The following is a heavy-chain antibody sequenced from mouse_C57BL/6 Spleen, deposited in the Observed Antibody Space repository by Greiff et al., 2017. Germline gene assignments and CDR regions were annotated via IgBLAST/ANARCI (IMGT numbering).Heavy chain of an antibody. Sequence: EVQLQQSGPGMVKPSQSLSLTCTVTGYSITSGYDWHWIRHFPGNKLEWMGYISYSGSTNYNPSLKIRISITHDTSKNHFFLKLNSVTTEDTATYYWARGGGWFAYWGQGTLVTVSA. V-gene: IGHV3-1*01. CDR2: ISYSGST. CDR1: GYSITSGYD. J-gene: IGHJ3*01. CDR3: ARGGGWFAY.